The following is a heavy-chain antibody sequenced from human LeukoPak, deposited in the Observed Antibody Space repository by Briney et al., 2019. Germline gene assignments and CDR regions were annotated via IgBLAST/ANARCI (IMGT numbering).Heavy chain of an antibody. CDR2: IIPIFGTA. D-gene: IGHD5-18*01. J-gene: IGHJ4*02. CDR1: GGTLSSYA. Sequence: SVKVSCKASGGTLSSYAISWVRQAPGQGLEWMGRIIPIFGTANYAQKFQGRVTITTDESTSTAYMELSSLRSEDTAVYYCAVGGYSYGTTFDYWGQGTLVTVSS. CDR3: AVGGYSYGTTFDY. V-gene: IGHV1-69*05.